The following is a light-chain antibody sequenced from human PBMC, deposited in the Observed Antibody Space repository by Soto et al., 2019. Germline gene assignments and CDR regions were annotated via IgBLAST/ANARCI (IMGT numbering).Light chain of an antibody. V-gene: IGKV1-12*01. Sequence: DIQMTQSPSTLSSSVGHRVTITCRASQSISSWLAWYQQKPGRAPELLIRAASTLQSGVPSRFSGSGSGTDFTLTINSLQPEDFATYYCQQAYSFPITFGQGTRLEIK. J-gene: IGKJ5*01. CDR1: QSISSW. CDR3: QQAYSFPIT. CDR2: AAS.